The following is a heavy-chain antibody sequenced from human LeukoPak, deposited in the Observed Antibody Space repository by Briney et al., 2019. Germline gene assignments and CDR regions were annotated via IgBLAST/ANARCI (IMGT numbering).Heavy chain of an antibody. Sequence: PSETLSLTCTVSGGSISSSTYYWGWIRQPPGKGLEWIGSIYYSGSTYYNPSLKSRVTISVDTSKNQFSLKLSSVTAADTGVHYCARLELYGTSWRAPNWIDPWGQGTLVTVSS. CDR3: ARLELYGTSWRAPNWIDP. CDR1: GGSISSSTYY. CDR2: IYYSGST. D-gene: IGHD2-15*01. V-gene: IGHV4-39*01. J-gene: IGHJ5*02.